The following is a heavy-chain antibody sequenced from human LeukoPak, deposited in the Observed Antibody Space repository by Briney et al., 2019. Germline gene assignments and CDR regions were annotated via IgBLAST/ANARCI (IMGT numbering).Heavy chain of an antibody. V-gene: IGHV4-59*02. CDR2: ILDSGRT. CDR3: ARATNWNQSGMDA. CDR1: GGSVSSYY. J-gene: IGHJ6*02. D-gene: IGHD1-14*01. Sequence: SETLSLTCTVSGGSVSSYYWTWIRQSPGKGLEWIGFILDSGRTNYNPSLGSRVSITMDTSTNQFPLTLSSVTAAGTAVYYCARATNWNQSGMDAWGQGTTVTVSS.